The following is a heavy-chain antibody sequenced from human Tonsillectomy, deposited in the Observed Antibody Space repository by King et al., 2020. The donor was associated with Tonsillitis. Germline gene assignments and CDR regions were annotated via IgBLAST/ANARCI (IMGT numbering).Heavy chain of an antibody. CDR2: ISPKSGRT. J-gene: IGHJ6*04. CDR1: AYTITDYY. CDR3: ARDLPETGMMSDFYGMDV. Sequence: QLVQSGAEVKKPGASVKVSCKASAYTITDYYLHWVRQAPGQGLEWMGWISPKSGRTNYAQKFHGRVTMTSDTSISTAYMELSGLRSDDTAVYYCARDLPETGMMSDFYGMDVWGEGTTVTVSS. V-gene: IGHV1-2*02. D-gene: IGHD1-14*01.